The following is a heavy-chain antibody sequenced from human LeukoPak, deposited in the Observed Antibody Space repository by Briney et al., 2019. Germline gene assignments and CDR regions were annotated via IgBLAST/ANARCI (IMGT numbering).Heavy chain of an antibody. Sequence: GGSLRLSCAASGITFSDYWMSWVRQAPGKGLEWVTNIDQDGREKYYVGSVKGRFTISRDNAKNSLYLQMNNLRAEDTAVYYCASGMWEFDFWGQGTLVTVSS. CDR1: GITFSDYW. D-gene: IGHD1-26*01. V-gene: IGHV3-7*01. CDR2: IDQDGREK. CDR3: ASGMWEFDF. J-gene: IGHJ4*02.